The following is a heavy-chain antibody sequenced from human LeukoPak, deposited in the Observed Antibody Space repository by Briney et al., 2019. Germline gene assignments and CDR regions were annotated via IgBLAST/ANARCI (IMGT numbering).Heavy chain of an antibody. CDR1: GFTFSSYG. CDR3: ARDGLPPEGMDV. V-gene: IGHV3-30*03. Sequence: GGSLRLSCAASGFTFSSYGMHWVRQAPGKGLEWVAVISYDGSNKYYADSVKGRFTISRDNSKNTLYLQMNSLRAEDTAVYYCARDGLPPEGMDVWGQGTAVTVSS. J-gene: IGHJ6*02. D-gene: IGHD1-14*01. CDR2: ISYDGSNK.